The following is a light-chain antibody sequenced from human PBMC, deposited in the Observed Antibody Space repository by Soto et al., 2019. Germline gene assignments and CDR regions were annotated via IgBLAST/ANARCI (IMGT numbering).Light chain of an antibody. CDR1: SSNVGAYNY. Sequence: QSVLTQPRSVSGSPGQSVTISCTGTSSNVGAYNYVSWYQQYPGKGPRLMIYDVSKWPSGVPDRFSGSKSGNTASLTISGLQAEDEADYYCCSHAGNSLWVFGGGTKLTVL. CDR3: CSHAGNSLWV. V-gene: IGLV2-11*01. CDR2: DVS. J-gene: IGLJ3*02.